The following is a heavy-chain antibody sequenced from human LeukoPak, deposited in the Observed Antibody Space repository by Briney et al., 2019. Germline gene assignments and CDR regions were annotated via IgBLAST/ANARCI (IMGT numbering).Heavy chain of an antibody. V-gene: IGHV3-11*06. Sequence: PGGSLRLSCAASGFTFSDYYMSWIRQAPGEGLEWVSYISSSSSYTNYADSVKGRFTISRDNAKNSLYLQMDSLRAEDTAVYYCARELRLRAAAGSFDYWGQGTLVTVSS. J-gene: IGHJ4*02. CDR3: ARELRLRAAAGSFDY. CDR1: GFTFSDYY. D-gene: IGHD6-13*01. CDR2: ISSSSSYT.